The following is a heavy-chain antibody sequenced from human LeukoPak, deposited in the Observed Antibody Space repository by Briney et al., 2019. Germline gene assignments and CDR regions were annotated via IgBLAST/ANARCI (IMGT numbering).Heavy chain of an antibody. D-gene: IGHD3-10*01. V-gene: IGHV4-4*07. CDR2: IYTSGST. J-gene: IGHJ6*03. CDR3: ARGGITMLRGVIGYYYYMDV. Sequence: SETLSLTCTVSGGSISSNYWSWIRQPAGKGLEWIGRIYTSGSTNYNPSLKSRVTMSVDTSKNQFSLKLSSVTAADMAVYYCARGGITMLRGVIGYYYYMDVWGKGTTVTVSS. CDR1: GGSISSNY.